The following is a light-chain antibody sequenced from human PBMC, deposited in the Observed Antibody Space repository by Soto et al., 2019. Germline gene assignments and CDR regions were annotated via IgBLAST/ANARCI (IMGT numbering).Light chain of an antibody. CDR3: QQFSSYPLT. CDR2: GAS. J-gene: IGKJ4*01. Sequence: EIVMTQSPPTLSVSPGESATLSCRASRSVNSNLAWYQQKVGQAPRVLIYGASTRATGIPDRFSGGGSGTDFTLTISRLGPEDFAVYYCQQFSSYPLTFGGGTKVDIK. CDR1: RSVNSN. V-gene: IGKV3D-15*01.